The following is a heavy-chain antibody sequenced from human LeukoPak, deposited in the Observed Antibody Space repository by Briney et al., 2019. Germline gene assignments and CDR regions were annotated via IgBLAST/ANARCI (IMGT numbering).Heavy chain of an antibody. CDR3: ARDTVVTPFGMDV. CDR2: IYYSGST. D-gene: IGHD4-23*01. J-gene: IGHJ6*02. V-gene: IGHV4-59*01. CDR1: GGSISSYY. Sequence: SETLSLTCTVSGGSISSYYWSWIRQPPGKGLEWIGYIYYSGSTNYNPPLKSRVTISVDTSKNQFSLKLSSVTAADTAVYYCARDTVVTPFGMDVWGQGTTVTVSS.